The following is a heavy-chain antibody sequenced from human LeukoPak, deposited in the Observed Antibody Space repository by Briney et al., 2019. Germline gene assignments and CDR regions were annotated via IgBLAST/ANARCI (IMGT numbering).Heavy chain of an antibody. D-gene: IGHD6-6*01. CDR2: VHSSGAT. CDR3: ARVGASSKFFDY. CDR1: GGSIRSDY. V-gene: IGHV4-59*01. J-gene: IGHJ4*02. Sequence: SETLSLTCSVSGGSIRSDYWSWIRQPPGKGLEWIAFVHSSGATNYNPSLKSRVTISVDTSKSQFSLKLTSVTAADTAVYYCARVGASSKFFDYWGQGALATVSS.